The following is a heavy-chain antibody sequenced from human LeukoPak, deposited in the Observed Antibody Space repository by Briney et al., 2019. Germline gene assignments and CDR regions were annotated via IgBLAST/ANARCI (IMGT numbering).Heavy chain of an antibody. CDR1: GFSFNTYP. D-gene: IGHD3-10*01. CDR2: ISNDGNNK. CDR3: ARPDDSESFYRANHY. J-gene: IGHJ4*02. V-gene: IGHV3-30*04. Sequence: GGSLRLSCAASGFSFNTYPMHWVRQAPGKGLEWVAVISNDGNNKYYADSVKGRFTISRDNSNNTLSLQMNGLRVEGTAVYYCARPDDSESFYRANHYWGRGTLVTVS.